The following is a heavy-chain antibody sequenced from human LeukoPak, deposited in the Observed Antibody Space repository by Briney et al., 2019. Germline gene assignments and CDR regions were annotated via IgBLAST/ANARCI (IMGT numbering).Heavy chain of an antibody. V-gene: IGHV3-30*04. J-gene: IGHJ4*02. Sequence: GGSLRLSCAASGFTFSSYAMHWVRQAPGKGLEWVALISYDGSNKYYADSVKGRFTISRDNSKNTLYLQMNSLRVEDTAVYYCASFPYYGSGSYSPSSDYWGQGTLVTVSS. CDR2: ISYDGSNK. D-gene: IGHD3-10*01. CDR1: GFTFSSYA. CDR3: ASFPYYGSGSYSPSSDY.